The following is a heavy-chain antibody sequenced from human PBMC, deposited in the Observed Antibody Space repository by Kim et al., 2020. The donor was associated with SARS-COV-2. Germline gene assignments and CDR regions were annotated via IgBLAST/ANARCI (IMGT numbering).Heavy chain of an antibody. J-gene: IGHJ3*01. Sequence: GGSLRLSCVASGITFSGYTMNWVRQAPGKGLEWVSGISNRGTNTYYADSVKGRFTISRDNSKNTLFLQMNSLRAEDTALYYCANSYSNDCTRVFVFWGQVTVVTVSS. CDR1: GITFSGYT. CDR3: ANSYSNDCTRVFVF. V-gene: IGHV3-23*01. D-gene: IGHD5-12*01. CDR2: ISNRGTNT.